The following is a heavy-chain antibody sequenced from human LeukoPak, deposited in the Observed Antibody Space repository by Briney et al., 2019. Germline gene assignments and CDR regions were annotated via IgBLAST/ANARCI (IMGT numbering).Heavy chain of an antibody. D-gene: IGHD3-22*01. V-gene: IGHV3-30*18. CDR2: ISYDGSNK. CDR1: GFTFSSYG. J-gene: IGHJ4*02. CDR3: AKWNYDSSGFDY. Sequence: PGRSLRLSCAASGFTFSSYGMHWVRQAPGKGLEWVAVISYDGSNKYYADSVKGRFTISRDNSKNTLYLQMNSLRAEDTAVYYCAKWNYDSSGFDYWGQGTLVTVSS.